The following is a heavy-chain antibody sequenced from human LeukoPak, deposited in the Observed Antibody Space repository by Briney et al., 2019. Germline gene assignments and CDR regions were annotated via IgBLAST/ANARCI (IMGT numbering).Heavy chain of an antibody. Sequence: PSETLSLTCTVSGGSISSYYWSWIRQPPRKGLEWIGYIYYSGSTNYNPSLKSRVTISVDTSKNQFSLKLSSVTAADTAVYYCARMKVVAVMCYFDYWGQGTLVTVSS. CDR3: ARMKVVAVMCYFDY. CDR2: IYYSGST. J-gene: IGHJ4*02. CDR1: GGSISSYY. D-gene: IGHD3-22*01. V-gene: IGHV4-59*12.